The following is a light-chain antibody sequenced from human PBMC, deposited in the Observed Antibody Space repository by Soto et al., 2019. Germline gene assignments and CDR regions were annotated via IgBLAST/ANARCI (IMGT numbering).Light chain of an antibody. CDR1: SSNIGAGYY. CDR3: QSYDSSLSAL. CDR2: GNS. Sequence: QSVLTQPPSVSGAPGQRVTISCTGSSSNIGAGYYVHWYQQLPGTAPKLLIYGNSNRPSGVPDRVSGSKSGTSASLAITGRQAEDEADYYCQSYDSSLSALFGGGTTLTVL. V-gene: IGLV1-40*01. J-gene: IGLJ3*02.